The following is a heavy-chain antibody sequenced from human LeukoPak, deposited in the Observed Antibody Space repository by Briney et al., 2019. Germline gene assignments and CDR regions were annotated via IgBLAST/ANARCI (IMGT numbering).Heavy chain of an antibody. Sequence: GGSLRLSLSASGFPLRSYSMNWVRPGPGKGVAWVSSISSSSSYIYYADSVKGRFTISRDNAKNSLYLQMNSLRAEDTAVYYCARDLSYTAPFDYWGQGTLVTVSS. CDR2: ISSSSSYI. CDR1: GFPLRSYS. D-gene: IGHD5-18*01. V-gene: IGHV3-21*01. J-gene: IGHJ4*02. CDR3: ARDLSYTAPFDY.